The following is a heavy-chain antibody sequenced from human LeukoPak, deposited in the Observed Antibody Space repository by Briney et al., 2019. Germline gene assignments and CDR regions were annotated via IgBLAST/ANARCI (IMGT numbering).Heavy chain of an antibody. D-gene: IGHD2-2*01. Sequence: PSETLSLTCTVSGGSISSYYWSWIRQPPGKGLEWIGYIYYSGSTNYNPSLKSRVTISVDTSKNQFSLKLSSVTAADTAVYYCARSDFYCSSTSCNAAYFDYWGQGTLVTVSS. CDR3: ARSDFYCSSTSCNAAYFDY. J-gene: IGHJ4*02. V-gene: IGHV4-59*01. CDR2: IYYSGST. CDR1: GGSISSYY.